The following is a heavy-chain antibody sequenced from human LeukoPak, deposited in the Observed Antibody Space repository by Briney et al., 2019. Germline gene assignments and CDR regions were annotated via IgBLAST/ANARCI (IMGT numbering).Heavy chain of an antibody. V-gene: IGHV3-21*06. CDR2: IGPTGSDR. CDR3: ATETNGRHYDY. CDR1: GLTFSTSG. D-gene: IGHD1-14*01. J-gene: IGHJ4*02. Sequence: GGSLRLSCTASGLTFSTSGFNWVRQAPGKGLEWVASIGPTGSDRYHADSIKGRFTISKDNANNFLYLQMNSLRAEDTAVYYCATETNGRHYDYWGQGTLLTVSS.